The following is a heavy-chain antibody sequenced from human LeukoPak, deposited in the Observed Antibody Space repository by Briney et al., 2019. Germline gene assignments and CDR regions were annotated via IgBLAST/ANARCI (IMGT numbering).Heavy chain of an antibody. Sequence: GGSLRLSCAASGFTFSSNWMHWVRQAPGKGLVWVSRINGDGTITDHAESVKGRFAISRNNADNTLHLQMNSLRAEDTAVYHCVREVGAPGSFQHWGQGALVTVSS. CDR2: INGDGTIT. D-gene: IGHD1-26*01. CDR3: VREVGAPGSFQH. J-gene: IGHJ1*01. V-gene: IGHV3-74*01. CDR1: GFTFSSNW.